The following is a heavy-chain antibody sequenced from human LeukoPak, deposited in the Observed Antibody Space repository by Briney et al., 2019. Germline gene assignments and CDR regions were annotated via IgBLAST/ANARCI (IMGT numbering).Heavy chain of an antibody. V-gene: IGHV3-30*02. CDR2: IRYDGSNK. Sequence: GGSLRLSCAASGFTFSSYGMHWVRQAPGKGLEWVAFIRYDGSNKYYADSVKGRFTISRDNSKNTLYLQMNSLRAEDTAVYYCAKDNRHWYSSYHWGRGTLVTVSS. CDR3: AKDNRHWYSSYH. CDR1: GFTFSSYG. J-gene: IGHJ4*02. D-gene: IGHD6-13*01.